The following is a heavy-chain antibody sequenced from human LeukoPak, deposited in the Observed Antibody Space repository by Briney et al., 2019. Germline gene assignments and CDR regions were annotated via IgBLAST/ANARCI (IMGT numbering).Heavy chain of an antibody. J-gene: IGHJ4*02. Sequence: PSETLSLTCTVSGGSISSYYWSWIRQPPGKGLEWIGYIYYSGSTNYNPSLKSRVTISVDTSKNQFSLKLSSVTAADTAVYYCARDDDSSGYLYWGQGTLVTVSS. V-gene: IGHV4-59*01. D-gene: IGHD3-22*01. CDR1: GGSISSYY. CDR2: IYYSGST. CDR3: ARDDDSSGYLY.